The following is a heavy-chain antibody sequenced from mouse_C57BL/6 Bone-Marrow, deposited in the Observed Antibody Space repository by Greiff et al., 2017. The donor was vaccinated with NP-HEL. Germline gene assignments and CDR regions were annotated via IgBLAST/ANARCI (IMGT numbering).Heavy chain of an antibody. V-gene: IGHV5-12*01. CDR2: ISNGGGST. CDR3: ARHGYYYAMDY. J-gene: IGHJ4*01. CDR1: GFTFSDYY. D-gene: IGHD2-2*01. Sequence: EVMLVESGGGLVQPGGSLKLSCAASGFTFSDYYMYWVRQTPEKRLEWVAYISNGGGSTYYPDTVKGRFTISRDNAKNTLYLQRSRLKSEDTAMYYCARHGYYYAMDYWGQGTSVTASS.